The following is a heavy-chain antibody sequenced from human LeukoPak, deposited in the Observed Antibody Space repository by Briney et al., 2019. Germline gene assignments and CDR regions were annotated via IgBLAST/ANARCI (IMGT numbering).Heavy chain of an antibody. CDR3: ARWESSGSLFDY. CDR1: GYTFTSYA. CDR2: INAGNGNT. Sequence: SVKVSCKASGYTFTSYAMHWVRQAPGQRLEWMGWINAGNGNTKYSQEFQGRVTITRDTSASTAYMELSSLRSEDMAVYYCARWESSGSLFDYWGQGTLVTVSS. D-gene: IGHD3-22*01. V-gene: IGHV1-3*03. J-gene: IGHJ4*02.